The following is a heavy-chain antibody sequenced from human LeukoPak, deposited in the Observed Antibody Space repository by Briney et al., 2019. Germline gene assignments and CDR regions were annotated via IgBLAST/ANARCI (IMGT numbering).Heavy chain of an antibody. V-gene: IGHV1-18*01. D-gene: IGHD1-1*01. CDR2: ISGYNGNT. Sequence: APVKVSCKASGYTFSNYGITWVRQAPGQGLEWMGWISGYNGNTDYAQKLQGRVTLTTDTSTSTGYMELRSLRSDDTAVYYCARRTAGTTEAAFDIWGQGTMVTVSS. CDR1: GYTFSNYG. J-gene: IGHJ3*02. CDR3: ARRTAGTTEAAFDI.